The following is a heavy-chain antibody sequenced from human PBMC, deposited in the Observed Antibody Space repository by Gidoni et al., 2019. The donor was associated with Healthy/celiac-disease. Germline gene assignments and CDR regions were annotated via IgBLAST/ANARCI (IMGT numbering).Heavy chain of an antibody. V-gene: IGHV3-73*01. CDR3: TRTHPIDGYNFDY. D-gene: IGHD5-12*01. J-gene: IGHJ4*02. CDR2: IRSKAHSYAT. CDR1: GFTFRGSA. Sequence: EVQLVESGGGLVQPGGSLKLSCAASGFTFRGSAMHLVRQASGKGMGWGGRIRSKAHSYATAYAASVKCRFTISRDDSKNTAYLQMNSLKTEDTAVYYCTRTHPIDGYNFDYWGQGTLVTVSS.